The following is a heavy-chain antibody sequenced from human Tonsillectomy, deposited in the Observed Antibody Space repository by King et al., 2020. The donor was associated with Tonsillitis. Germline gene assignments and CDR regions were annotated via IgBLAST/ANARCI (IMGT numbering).Heavy chain of an antibody. J-gene: IGHJ2*01. D-gene: IGHD1-26*01. V-gene: IGHV5-51*01. CDR1: GYSFTSYW. CDR3: ARHAVGATYGHWYFDL. CDR2: ISPGDSDT. Sequence: QLVQSGAEVKKPGESLKISGKGSGYSFTSYWIGWVRQMPGKGLEWRGIISPGDSDTRYSPSFQGQVTMSADTSLSTAYLQWSSLKASDTAMYYCARHAVGATYGHWYFDLWGRGTLVTVSS.